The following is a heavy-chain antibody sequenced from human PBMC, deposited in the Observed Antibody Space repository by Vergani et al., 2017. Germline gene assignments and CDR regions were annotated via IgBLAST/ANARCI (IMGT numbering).Heavy chain of an antibody. CDR1: GGSISSYY. CDR2: IYYSGST. V-gene: IGHV4-59*01. D-gene: IGHD4/OR15-4a*01. Sequence: QLQLQESGPGLVKPSETLSLTCTVSGGSISSYYWSWIRQPPGKGLEWIGYIYYSGSTNYNPSLKSRVTISVDTSKNQFSLKLSSVTAADTAVYYCARVATMAYYYYGMDVWGQGTTVTVSS. CDR3: ARVATMAYYYYGMDV. J-gene: IGHJ6*02.